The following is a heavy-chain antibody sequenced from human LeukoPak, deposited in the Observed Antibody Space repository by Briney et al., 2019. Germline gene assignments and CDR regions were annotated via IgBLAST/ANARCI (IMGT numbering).Heavy chain of an antibody. CDR2: ISGSGDDT. J-gene: IGHJ4*02. V-gene: IGHV3-23*01. Sequence: PSETLSLTCTVSGGSISSSSYYWGWICQPPGKGLEWVSVISGSGDDTYYADSVKGRFTISRDNSKNTLYLQMNSLRAEDTAVYYCAKVGGVPAASNYFDYWGQGTLVTVSS. CDR1: GGSISSSSYY. CDR3: AKVGGVPAASNYFDY. D-gene: IGHD2-2*01.